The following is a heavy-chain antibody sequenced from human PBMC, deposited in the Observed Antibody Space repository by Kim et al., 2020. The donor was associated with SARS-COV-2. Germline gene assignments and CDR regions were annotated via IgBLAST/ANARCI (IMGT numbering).Heavy chain of an antibody. CDR3: ARGGYYDFWSGYDY. CDR1: GFTFSSYS. Sequence: GGSLRLSCAASGFTFSSYSMNWVRQAPGKGLEWVSSISSSCSYIYYADSVKGRFTISRDNAKNSLYLQMNSLRAEDTAVYYCARGGYYDFWSGYDYWGQGTLVTVSS. V-gene: IGHV3-21*01. D-gene: IGHD3-3*01. J-gene: IGHJ4*02. CDR2: ISSSCSYI.